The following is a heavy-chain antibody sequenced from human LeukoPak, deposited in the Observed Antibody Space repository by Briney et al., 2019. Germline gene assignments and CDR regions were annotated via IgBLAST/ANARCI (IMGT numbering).Heavy chain of an antibody. D-gene: IGHD2-2*01. CDR2: INPNSGGT. V-gene: IGHV1-2*02. CDR1: GYTFTGYY. Sequence: ASVKVSCKASGYTFTGYYMHWVRQAPGQGLEWMGWINPNSGGTNYAQKFQGRVTMTRDTSISTAYMELSRRRSDDTAVYYCARDIVVPAADRNWFDPWGQGTLVTVSS. J-gene: IGHJ5*02. CDR3: ARDIVVPAADRNWFDP.